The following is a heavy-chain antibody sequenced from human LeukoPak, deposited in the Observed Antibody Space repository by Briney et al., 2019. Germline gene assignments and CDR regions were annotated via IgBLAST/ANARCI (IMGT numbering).Heavy chain of an antibody. CDR2: ISGRCTTI. D-gene: IGHD2-15*01. J-gene: IGHJ4*02. CDR1: GFTFSTYE. V-gene: IGHV3-48*03. Sequence: GRPLRLSCAASGFTFSTYEMNWVRQAPGKGLEWISFISGRCTTIYYADSVKGRFTISRDNPKNTLYLQMNSLRAEDTAVYYCARAGSSATPSTFFGYWGQGTLVTVSS. CDR3: ARAGSSATPSTFFGY.